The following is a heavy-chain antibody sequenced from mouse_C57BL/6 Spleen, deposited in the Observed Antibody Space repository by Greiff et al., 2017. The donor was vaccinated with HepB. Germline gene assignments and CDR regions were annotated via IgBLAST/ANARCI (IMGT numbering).Heavy chain of an antibody. CDR1: GYAFSSSW. CDR2: IYPGDGDT. V-gene: IGHV1-82*01. J-gene: IGHJ2*01. CDR3: ARCYYGSSYVWDY. Sequence: QVQLKESGPELVKPGASVKISCKASGYAFSSSWMNWVKQRPGKGLEWIGRIYPGDGDTNYNGKFKGKATLTADKSSSTAYMQLSSLTSEDSAVYFCARCYYGSSYVWDYWGQGTTLTVSS. D-gene: IGHD1-1*01.